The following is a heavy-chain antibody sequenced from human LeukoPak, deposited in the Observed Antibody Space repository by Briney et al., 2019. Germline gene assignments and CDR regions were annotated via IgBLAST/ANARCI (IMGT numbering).Heavy chain of an antibody. J-gene: IGHJ4*02. CDR3: ARIDDSSGYEYDY. CDR1: GFTVSSNY. V-gene: IGHV3-53*01. D-gene: IGHD3-22*01. CDR2: IYSGGST. Sequence: GGPLRLSCAASGFTVSSNYMSWVRQAPGKGLEWVSVIYSGGSTYYADSVKGRFTISRDNSKNTLYLQMNSLRAEDTAVYYCARIDDSSGYEYDYWGQGTLVTVSS.